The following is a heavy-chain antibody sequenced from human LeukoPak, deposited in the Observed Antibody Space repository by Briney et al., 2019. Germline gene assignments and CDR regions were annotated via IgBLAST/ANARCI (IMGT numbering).Heavy chain of an antibody. J-gene: IGHJ4*02. Sequence: GGSLRLSCAASGFTFSSYEMNWVRQAPGKGLEGVSYISSSGSTIYYADSVKGRFTISRDNAKNSLYLQMNSLRAEDTAVYYCARGLGYSYGRRGRFDYWGQGTLVTVSS. V-gene: IGHV3-48*03. CDR3: ARGLGYSYGRRGRFDY. CDR1: GFTFSSYE. D-gene: IGHD5-18*01. CDR2: ISSSGSTI.